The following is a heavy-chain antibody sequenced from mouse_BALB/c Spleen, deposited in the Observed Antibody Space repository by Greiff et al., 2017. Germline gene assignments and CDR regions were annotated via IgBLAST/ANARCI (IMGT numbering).Heavy chain of an antibody. V-gene: IGHV2-9*02. CDR1: GFSLTSYG. D-gene: IGHD1-1*01. CDR3: ARDQGRTLTTYAMDY. J-gene: IGHJ4*01. CDR2: IWAGGST. Sequence: VKLVESGPGLVAPSQSLSITCTVSGFSLTSYGVHWVRQPPGKGLEWLGVIWAGGSTNYNSALMSRLSISKDNSKSQVFLKMNSLQTDDTAMYYCARDQGRTLTTYAMDYWGQGTSVTVSS.